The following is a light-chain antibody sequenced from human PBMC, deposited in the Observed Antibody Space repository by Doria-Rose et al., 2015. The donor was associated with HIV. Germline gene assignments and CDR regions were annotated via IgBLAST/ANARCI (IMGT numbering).Light chain of an antibody. CDR2: DGS. CDR3: HQYGTSWT. J-gene: IGKJ1*01. CDR1: QSFSSTY. Sequence: EIVLTQSPGTLSLSPGERAXLSCRASQSFSSTYLAWYQQKPGQAPSLLIYDGSTRATGIPDRFSASGSGTDFTLTINRLEPEDFALYYCHQYGTSWTFGQGTKVEI. V-gene: IGKV3-20*01.